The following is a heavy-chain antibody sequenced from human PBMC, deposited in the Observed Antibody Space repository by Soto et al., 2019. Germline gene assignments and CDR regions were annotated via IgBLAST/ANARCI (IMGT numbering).Heavy chain of an antibody. Sequence: SETLSLTCTVSGGSISSYYWSWIRQPPGKGLEWIGYIYYSGSTNYNPSLKSRVTISVDTSKNQFSLKLSSVTAADTAVYYCARVHWVMREMWFDPRGQGTLVTVSS. CDR3: ARVHWVMREMWFDP. CDR2: IYYSGST. CDR1: GGSISSYY. D-gene: IGHD3-16*01. J-gene: IGHJ5*02. V-gene: IGHV4-59*01.